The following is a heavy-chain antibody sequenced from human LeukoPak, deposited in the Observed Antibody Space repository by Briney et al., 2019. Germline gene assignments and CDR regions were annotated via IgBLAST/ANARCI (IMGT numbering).Heavy chain of an antibody. D-gene: IGHD3-22*01. J-gene: IGHJ3*02. CDR3: AREGSGYYYDAFDI. CDR2: IYYSGST. Sequence: SETLSLTCTVSGGSISSYYWSWIRQPPGKGLEWIGYIYYSGSTNYNPSLKSRVTISVDTSKNQFSLKLSSVTAADTAVYYCAREGSGYYYDAFDIWGQGTMVTVYS. CDR1: GGSISSYY. V-gene: IGHV4-59*01.